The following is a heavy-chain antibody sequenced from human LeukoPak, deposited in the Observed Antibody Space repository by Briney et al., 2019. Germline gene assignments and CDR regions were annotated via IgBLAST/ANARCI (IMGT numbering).Heavy chain of an antibody. J-gene: IGHJ4*02. D-gene: IGHD3-10*01. Sequence: ASVKVSCKASGYTFTSYYMHWVRQAPAQGLEWMGIINPSGGSTSYAQKFQGRVTMTRDMSTSTVYMELSSLRSEDTAVYYCARVGFGELSGTFDDYWGQGTLVTVSS. CDR1: GYTFTSYY. V-gene: IGHV1-46*01. CDR3: ARVGFGELSGTFDDY. CDR2: INPSGGST.